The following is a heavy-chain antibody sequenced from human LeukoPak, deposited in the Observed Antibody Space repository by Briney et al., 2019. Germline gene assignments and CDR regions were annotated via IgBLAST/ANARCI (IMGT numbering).Heavy chain of an antibody. Sequence: GGSLRLSCAASGFTFSSYAMSWVRQAPGKGLEWVSAISGSGGSTYYADSVKGRFTISRDNSKNTLYLQMNGLRAEDTAVYYCATRYSSGWYVHYWGQGTLVTVSS. CDR2: ISGSGGST. J-gene: IGHJ4*02. CDR1: GFTFSSYA. CDR3: ATRYSSGWYVHY. D-gene: IGHD6-19*01. V-gene: IGHV3-23*01.